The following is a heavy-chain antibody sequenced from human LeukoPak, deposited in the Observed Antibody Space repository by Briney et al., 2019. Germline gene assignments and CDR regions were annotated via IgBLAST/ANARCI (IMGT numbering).Heavy chain of an antibody. CDR3: ARMLHSGSYYGFSD. CDR2: IDWDDDK. J-gene: IGHJ4*02. Sequence: SGPTMVKPTQTLTLTYTFSGFSLRTSEVGVSWIRQPPGKALEWLARIDWDDDKYYSTSLKTRLTISKDTSKNQVVLTMTNMDPVDTATYYCARMLHSGSYYGFSDWGQGTLVTVSS. CDR1: GFSLRTSEVG. D-gene: IGHD1-26*01. V-gene: IGHV2-70*11.